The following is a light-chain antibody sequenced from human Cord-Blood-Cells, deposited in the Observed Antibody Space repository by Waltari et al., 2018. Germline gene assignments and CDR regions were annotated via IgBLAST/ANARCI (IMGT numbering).Light chain of an antibody. Sequence: QSALTQPRSVSGSPGQSVTIPCTGTSSDVGGSNHVSWYQQHPGKAPKLMIYDVSKRPSGVPDRFSGSKSGNTASLTISGLQAEDEADYYCCSYAGSYTWVFGGGTKLTVL. V-gene: IGLV2-11*02. CDR1: SSDVGGSNH. CDR3: CSYAGSYTWV. CDR2: DVS. J-gene: IGLJ3*02.